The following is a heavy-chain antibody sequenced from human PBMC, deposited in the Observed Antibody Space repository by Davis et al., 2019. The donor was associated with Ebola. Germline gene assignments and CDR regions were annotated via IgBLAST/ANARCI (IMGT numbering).Heavy chain of an antibody. Sequence: GESLKISCAASGFTFSSYAMSWVRQAPGKGLEWVSGIGYSGSRTFHADSVKGRFTISRDNSKNTLFLQMNSLRAEDTAVYYCAKVGQNYGGNWYFDLWGRGTLVTVSS. V-gene: IGHV3-23*01. CDR1: GFTFSSYA. CDR2: IGYSGSRT. J-gene: IGHJ2*01. D-gene: IGHD4-23*01. CDR3: AKVGQNYGGNWYFDL.